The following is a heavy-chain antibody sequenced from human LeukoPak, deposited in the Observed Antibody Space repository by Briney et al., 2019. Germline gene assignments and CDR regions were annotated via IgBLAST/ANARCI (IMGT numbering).Heavy chain of an antibody. CDR2: ISSSSSYI. D-gene: IGHD2-21*02. V-gene: IGHV3-21*01. Sequence: PGGSLRLSCAASGFTFSSYSMNWVRQAPGKGLEWVSSISSSSSYIYYADSVKGRFTISRDNAKNSLYLQMNSLRAEDTAVYYCARAYCGGDCYYYCYYGMDVWGQGTTVTVSS. CDR1: GFTFSSYS. CDR3: ARAYCGGDCYYYCYYGMDV. J-gene: IGHJ6*02.